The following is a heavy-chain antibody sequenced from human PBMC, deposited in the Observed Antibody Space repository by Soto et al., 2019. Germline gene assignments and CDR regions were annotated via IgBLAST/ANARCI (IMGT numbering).Heavy chain of an antibody. Sequence: EVQLLESGGGLVQPGGSLRLSCAASGFTFSAYAMIWVRQAPGKGLEWVSTISSRGDSTYYADSVTSRFTISRDNSKNKVYIQTNNLRAEDTAIYYCPFGIYYYGWDGWGQGTTVTVSS. CDR3: PFGIYYYGWDG. D-gene: IGHD1-20*01. CDR2: ISSRGDST. J-gene: IGHJ6*02. V-gene: IGHV3-23*01. CDR1: GFTFSAYA.